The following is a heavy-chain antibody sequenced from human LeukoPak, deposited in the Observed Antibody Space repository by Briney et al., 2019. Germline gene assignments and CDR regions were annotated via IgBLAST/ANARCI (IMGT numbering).Heavy chain of an antibody. J-gene: IGHJ4*02. CDR2: ISWNSGSI. D-gene: IGHD3-10*01. CDR1: GFTFDDYA. CDR3: ARSVAGLLWFGELKYYFDY. V-gene: IGHV3-9*01. Sequence: SLRLSCAASGFTFDDYAMHWVQQAPGKGLEWVSGISWNSGSIGYADSVKGRFTISRDKAKNSLYLQMNSLRAEDTALYYCARSVAGLLWFGELKYYFDYWGQGTLVTVSS.